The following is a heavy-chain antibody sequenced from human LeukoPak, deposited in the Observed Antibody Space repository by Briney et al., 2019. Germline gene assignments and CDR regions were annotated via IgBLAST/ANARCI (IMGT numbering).Heavy chain of an antibody. Sequence: GGSLRLXCAASGFTVSSNYMSWVRQAPGKGLEWVSVIYIGGSTYYVDSVKGRFTISRDNSKNTLYLQMNSLRAEDTAVYYCARVLRSSNWFDPWGQGTLVTVSS. CDR1: GFTVSSNY. J-gene: IGHJ5*02. D-gene: IGHD5/OR15-5a*01. CDR2: IYIGGST. V-gene: IGHV3-66*02. CDR3: ARVLRSSNWFDP.